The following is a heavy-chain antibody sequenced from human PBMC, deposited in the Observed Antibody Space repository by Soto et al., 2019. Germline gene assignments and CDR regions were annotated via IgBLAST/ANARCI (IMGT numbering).Heavy chain of an antibody. J-gene: IGHJ5*02. D-gene: IGHD2-2*02. V-gene: IGHV4-34*01. CDR2: INHSGST. CDR3: ARNKGYCSSTSCYNRNWFDP. Sequence: SETLSLTCSVYGGSFSGYYWSWSRQPPGKGLEWIGEINHSGSTNYNPSLKSRVTISVDTSKNQFSLKLSSVTAADTAVYSCARNKGYCSSTSCYNRNWFDPWGQGTLVTVSS. CDR1: GGSFSGYY.